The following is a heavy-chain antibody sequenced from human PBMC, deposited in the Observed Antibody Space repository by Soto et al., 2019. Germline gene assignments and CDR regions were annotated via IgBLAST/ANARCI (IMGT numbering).Heavy chain of an antibody. D-gene: IGHD2-2*02. CDR1: GGSISSYY. J-gene: IGHJ5*02. V-gene: IGHV4-59*01. CDR2: IYYSGST. CDR3: ARDLDCSSTSCYNGNWFDP. Sequence: PSETLSLTCTVSGGSISSYYWSWIRQPPGKGLEWIGYIYYSGSTNYNPSLKSRVTISVDTSKNQFSLKLSSVTAADTAVYYCARDLDCSSTSCYNGNWFDPWGQGTLVTVSS.